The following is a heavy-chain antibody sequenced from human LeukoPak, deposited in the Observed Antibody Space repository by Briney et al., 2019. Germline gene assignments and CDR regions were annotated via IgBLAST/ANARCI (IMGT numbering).Heavy chain of an antibody. CDR1: GGTFITYS. CDR2: IFPIVGVP. V-gene: IGHV1-69*04. Sequence: SVTVSCMTSGGTFITYSISWVRQAPGEGGGWVGRIFPIVGVPKYAQKFQGRMTITADKSTTAAYMDLSRLTSEDTAVYYCAREGTFYDRLTTYYTPKNYCDYWGQGTLVTVSS. D-gene: IGHD3-9*01. J-gene: IGHJ4*02. CDR3: AREGTFYDRLTTYYTPKNYCDY.